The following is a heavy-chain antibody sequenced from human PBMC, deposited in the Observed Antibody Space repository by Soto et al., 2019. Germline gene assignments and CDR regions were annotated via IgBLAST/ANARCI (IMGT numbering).Heavy chain of an antibody. CDR3: ARLMMATSSYFDS. V-gene: IGHV4-30-2*01. D-gene: IGHD5-12*01. CDR1: GGSISSGGYS. J-gene: IGHJ4*02. Sequence: KTSETLSLTCAVSGGSISSGGYSWSWIRQPPGKGLEWIGYIYHSGSTYYNPSLKSRVTISVDRSKNQFSLKLSSVTAADTAVYYCARLMMATSSYFDSWGQGTLVTVSS. CDR2: IYHSGST.